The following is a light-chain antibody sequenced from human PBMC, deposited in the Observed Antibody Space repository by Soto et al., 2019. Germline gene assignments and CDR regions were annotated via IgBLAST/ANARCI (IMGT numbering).Light chain of an antibody. V-gene: IGKV3D-20*02. CDR1: QSVSSSY. J-gene: IGKJ1*01. CDR2: GAS. CDR3: QQRSNWPWT. Sequence: FTHPPSTLSLCTGKRATLSCRASQSVSSSYLAWYQQKPGQAPRLLIYGASSRATGIPDRFSGSGSGTDFTLAISSLEPEDFSVYCCQQRSNWPWTFGQGTKVDIK.